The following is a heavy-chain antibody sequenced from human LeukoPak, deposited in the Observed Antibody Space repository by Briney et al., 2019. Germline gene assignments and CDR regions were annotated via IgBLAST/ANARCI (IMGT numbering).Heavy chain of an antibody. D-gene: IGHD2-2*01. Sequence: GGSLRPSCAASGFTFSRYWMSWVRQAPGKGLEWVASIKQDGSEKYYVDSVKGRFIISRDNAKNSLYLQMNSLRAEDTAVYYCARDCSSTSCYADYWGQGTLVTVSS. CDR3: ARDCSSTSCYADY. J-gene: IGHJ4*02. CDR1: GFTFSRYW. V-gene: IGHV3-7*01. CDR2: IKQDGSEK.